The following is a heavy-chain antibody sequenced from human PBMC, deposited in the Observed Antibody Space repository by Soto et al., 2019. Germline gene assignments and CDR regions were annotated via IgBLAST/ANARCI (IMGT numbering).Heavy chain of an antibody. V-gene: IGHV4-61*01. CDR1: GGSVSSGSYY. CDR3: ARDLGGSYFGSDRYYYGMDV. Sequence: QVQLQESGPGLVKPSETLSLTCTVSGGSVSSGSYYWSWIRQPPGKGLEWIGYIYYSGSTNYNPSLKSRVTISVDTSKNQFSLKLSSVTAADTAVYYCARDLGGSYFGSDRYYYGMDVWAKGPRSPSP. D-gene: IGHD1-26*01. J-gene: IGHJ6*02. CDR2: IYYSGST.